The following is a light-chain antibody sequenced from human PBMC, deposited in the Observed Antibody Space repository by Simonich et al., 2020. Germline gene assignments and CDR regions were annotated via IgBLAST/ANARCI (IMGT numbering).Light chain of an antibody. CDR2: DVS. CDR3: SSYTSSSTFDWV. J-gene: IGLJ3*02. CDR1: SSDVGGYNY. Sequence: QSALTQPASVSGSPGQSITISCTGTSSDVGGYNYVSWYQQHPGKATKLMIYDVSKRPSGVSNRFSGSKAGNTASLTISGLQAEDEADYYCSSYTSSSTFDWVFGGGTKLTVL. V-gene: IGLV2-14*01.